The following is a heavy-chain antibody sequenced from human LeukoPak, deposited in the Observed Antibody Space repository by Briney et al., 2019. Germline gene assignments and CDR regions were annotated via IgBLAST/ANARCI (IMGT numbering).Heavy chain of an antibody. Sequence: GGSLRLSCAASGFTFSAYDMHWVRQAPGKGLEWVAVLWDDGSRKYSADSVRGRFTISRDNSKNTLYLQMNSLRAEDTAVYYCAKGLKKCSGGRCSLYMDVWGKGTTVTVSS. V-gene: IGHV3-33*06. CDR2: LWDDGSRK. CDR3: AKGLKKCSGGRCSLYMDV. D-gene: IGHD2-15*01. CDR1: GFTFSAYD. J-gene: IGHJ6*03.